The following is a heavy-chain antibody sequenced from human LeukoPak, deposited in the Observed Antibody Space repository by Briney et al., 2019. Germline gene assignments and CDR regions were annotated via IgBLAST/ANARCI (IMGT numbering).Heavy chain of an antibody. CDR3: ARRKGDGYNSPFDY. CDR2: IYPGDSDT. D-gene: IGHD5-24*01. V-gene: IGHV5-51*01. CDR1: GYRFNYW. J-gene: IGHJ4*02. Sequence: KGGESLKISCKGSGYRFNYWIGWVRQMPGKGLEWMGNIYPGDSDTRYSPSFQGQVTISADKSISSAYLQWSSLKASDTAMYYCARRKGDGYNSPFDYWRQGILVTVSS.